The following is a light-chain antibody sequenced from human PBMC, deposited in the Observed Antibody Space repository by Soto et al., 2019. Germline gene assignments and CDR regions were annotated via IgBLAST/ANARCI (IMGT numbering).Light chain of an antibody. CDR1: SGHSSNI. CDR2: LEGSGNY. J-gene: IGLJ3*02. CDR3: ETWDSNTRV. V-gene: IGLV4-60*02. Sequence: QTVVTQSSSASASLGSSVKLTCTLSSGHSSNIIAWHQQQPGKAPRYLMKLEGSGNYNRGSRIPDRFSGSSSGADRYLSISNLQFEDEADYYCETWDSNTRVFGGGTKVTVL.